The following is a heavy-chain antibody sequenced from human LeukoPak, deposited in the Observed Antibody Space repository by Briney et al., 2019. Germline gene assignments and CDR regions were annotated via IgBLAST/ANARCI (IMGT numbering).Heavy chain of an antibody. CDR2: INPNSGGT. Sequence: ASVKVSCKASGYTFTGYYMHWVRQAPGQGLEWMGWINPNSGGTNYAQKFQGRVTMTRDTSISTAYMELSRLRSDDTAVYYCARELRFLEWLSFDPWGQGTLVTVSS. CDR1: GYTFTGYY. CDR3: ARELRFLEWLSFDP. J-gene: IGHJ5*02. D-gene: IGHD3-3*01. V-gene: IGHV1-2*02.